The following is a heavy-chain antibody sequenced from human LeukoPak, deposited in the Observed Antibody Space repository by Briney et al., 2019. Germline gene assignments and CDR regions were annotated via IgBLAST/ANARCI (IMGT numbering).Heavy chain of an antibody. J-gene: IGHJ5*02. CDR1: GGSISSYY. Sequence: SETLSLTCTVSGGSISSYYWSWIRQPAGKGLEWIGSIYYSESTYYNPSLKSRVTISVDTSKNQFSLKLNSVTAADTAVYYCARNRYYYGSGNYGVPNWFDPWGQGTLVTVSS. CDR2: IYYSEST. D-gene: IGHD3-10*01. CDR3: ARNRYYYGSGNYGVPNWFDP. V-gene: IGHV4-59*05.